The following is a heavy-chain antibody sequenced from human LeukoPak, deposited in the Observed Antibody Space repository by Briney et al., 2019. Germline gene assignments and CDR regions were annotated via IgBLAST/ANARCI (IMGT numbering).Heavy chain of an antibody. V-gene: IGHV3-21*01. CDR1: GFTFSSYS. CDR2: ISSSSSYI. J-gene: IGHJ3*02. CDR3: ARVVGYQPLPPDAFDI. Sequence: GGSLRLSCAASGFTFSSYSMNWVRQAPGKGLEWVSSISSSSSYIYYADSVKGRFTISRDNAKNSLYLQMNSLRAEDTAVYYCARVVGYQPLPPDAFDIWGQGTMVTVSS. D-gene: IGHD2-2*01.